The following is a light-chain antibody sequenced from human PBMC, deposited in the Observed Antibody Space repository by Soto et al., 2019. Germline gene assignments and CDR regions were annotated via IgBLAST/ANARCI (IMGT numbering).Light chain of an antibody. V-gene: IGKV1-39*01. CDR3: QQSYSFWT. Sequence: DIQMTQSPSSLSASVGDRVTITCRASQSISRYLNWYQHKPGKAPNLLIYAASSLQSGVPSRFSGSGSGRDFTLTISGRQPEDFATYYCQQSYSFWTFGQGTKVEIK. CDR1: QSISRY. J-gene: IGKJ1*01. CDR2: AAS.